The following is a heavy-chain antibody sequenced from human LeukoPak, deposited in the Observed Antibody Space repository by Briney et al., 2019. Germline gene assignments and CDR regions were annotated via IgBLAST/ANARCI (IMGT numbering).Heavy chain of an antibody. Sequence: SETLSLTCTVSGGSISSYYWSWIRQPPGKGLEWIGYISYSGSTNYNPSLKSRVTISIDASKNQFSLKLRSVTAADTAIYYCARQGYDILTGYIDAFDIWGQGTMVTVSS. CDR3: ARQGYDILTGYIDAFDI. J-gene: IGHJ3*02. V-gene: IGHV4-59*08. D-gene: IGHD3-9*01. CDR2: ISYSGST. CDR1: GGSISSYY.